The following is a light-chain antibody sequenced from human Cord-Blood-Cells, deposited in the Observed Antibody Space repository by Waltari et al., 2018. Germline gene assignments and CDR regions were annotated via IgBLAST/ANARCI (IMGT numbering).Light chain of an antibody. CDR3: CSYAGSSTFVV. J-gene: IGLJ2*01. V-gene: IGLV2-23*02. Sequence: QSALTQPASVSGSPGQSITISCTGTSSDVGSYNLVSWYQQHPGKAPKLMIYEDSKRPSGVSNRFSGSKSGNTASLTISGLQAEDEADYYCCSYAGSSTFVVFGGGTKLTVI. CDR2: EDS. CDR1: SSDVGSYNL.